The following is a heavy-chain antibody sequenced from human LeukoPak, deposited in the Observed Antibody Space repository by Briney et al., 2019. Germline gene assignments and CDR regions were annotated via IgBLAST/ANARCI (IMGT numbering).Heavy chain of an antibody. D-gene: IGHD6-13*01. J-gene: IGHJ4*02. CDR2: ISSSSSYI. V-gene: IGHV3-21*01. CDR3: ARAAYPDSSSWYQNPDY. Sequence: PGGSLRLSCAASGFTFSSYSMNWVRQAPGKGLEWVSSISSSSSYIYYADSVEGRFTISRDNSKNTLYLEMNSLRVEDTAVYYCARAAYPDSSSWYQNPDYWGQGTLVTVSS. CDR1: GFTFSSYS.